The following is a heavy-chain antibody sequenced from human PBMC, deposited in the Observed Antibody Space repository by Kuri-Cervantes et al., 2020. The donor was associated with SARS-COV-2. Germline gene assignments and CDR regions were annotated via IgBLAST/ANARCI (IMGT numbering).Heavy chain of an antibody. CDR1: GFTFTSSA. Sequence: SVKVSCKASGFTFTSSAMQWVRQARGQPLEWIGWIFVGSGNTNYAQKFQERVTITRDMSTSTAYMELISLRSEDMAVYYCAAALIDAFDIWGQGTMVTVSS. CDR2: IFVGSGNT. V-gene: IGHV1-58*02. CDR3: AAALIDAFDI. J-gene: IGHJ3*02.